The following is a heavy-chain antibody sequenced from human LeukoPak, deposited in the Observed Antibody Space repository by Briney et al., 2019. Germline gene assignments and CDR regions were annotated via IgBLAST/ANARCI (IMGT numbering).Heavy chain of an antibody. CDR1: GFTFSSYA. Sequence: PGGSLRLSCAASGFTFSSYAMSWVRQAPGKGLEWVSAISGSGGSTYYADSVKGRFTISRDNSKNTLYLQMNSLRAEDTAVYYCAKDLRSGSYCPFWFDPWGQGTLVTVSS. V-gene: IGHV3-23*01. CDR3: AKDLRSGSYCPFWFDP. J-gene: IGHJ5*02. CDR2: ISGSGGST. D-gene: IGHD1-26*01.